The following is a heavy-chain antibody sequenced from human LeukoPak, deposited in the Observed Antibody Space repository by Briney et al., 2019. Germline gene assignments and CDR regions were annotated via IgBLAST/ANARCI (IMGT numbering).Heavy chain of an antibody. CDR3: ARSSYDSSGYPNFDY. D-gene: IGHD3-22*01. J-gene: IGHJ4*02. CDR2: ISTGSSYI. Sequence: PGGSLRLSCAASGYSFSTYSMNWVRQAPGKGLEWVSFISTGSSYIYYADSVKGRFTISRDNAKKSLYLQMNSLRAEDTAVYFCARSSYDSSGYPNFDYWGQGTLVTVSS. V-gene: IGHV3-21*01. CDR1: GYSFSTYS.